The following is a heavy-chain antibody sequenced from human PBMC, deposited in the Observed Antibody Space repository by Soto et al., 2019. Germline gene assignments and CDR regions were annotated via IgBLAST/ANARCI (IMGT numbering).Heavy chain of an antibody. CDR3: AKSLSGGTLRGAFDI. Sequence: QVQLVESGGGVVQPGRSLRLSCAASGFIFSDYGMHWVRQAPGKGLEWVTVISYDGSNKYYANSVKGRFTISRDNSKKTLYLQMNSLRAEDTAVYYCAKSLSGGTLRGAFDIWGQGTMVTVSS. CDR1: GFIFSDYG. D-gene: IGHD1-26*01. V-gene: IGHV3-30*18. J-gene: IGHJ3*02. CDR2: ISYDGSNK.